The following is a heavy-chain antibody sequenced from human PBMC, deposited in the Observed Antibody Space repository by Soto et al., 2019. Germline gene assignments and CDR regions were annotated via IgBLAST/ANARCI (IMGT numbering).Heavy chain of an antibody. CDR3: GKEPAKSHGGHSPLHY. CDR1: GFTFSDYA. Sequence: GGSLRLSCAASGFTFSDYAMSWVRQAPGKGLEWVSTISGRGRSTYYADSVKGRFTISRDNSKNTLYLQMNSLRAGDTAVYYCGKEPAKSHGGHSPLHYWGHGTRVTVSS. V-gene: IGHV3-23*01. CDR2: ISGRGRST. J-gene: IGHJ4*01. D-gene: IGHD2-2*01.